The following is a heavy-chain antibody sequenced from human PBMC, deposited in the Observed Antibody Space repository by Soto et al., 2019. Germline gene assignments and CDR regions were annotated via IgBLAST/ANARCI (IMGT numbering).Heavy chain of an antibody. Sequence: GASVKVSCKASGYTFTSYGISWVRQAPGQGLEWMGWISAYNGNTNYAQKLQGRVTMTTDTSTSTAYMELRSLRSDDTAVYYCARCIVVVPVPRVPWFDPWGQGTLVTVSS. V-gene: IGHV1-18*01. CDR3: ARCIVVVPVPRVPWFDP. CDR2: ISAYNGNT. D-gene: IGHD2-2*01. CDR1: GYTFTSYG. J-gene: IGHJ5*02.